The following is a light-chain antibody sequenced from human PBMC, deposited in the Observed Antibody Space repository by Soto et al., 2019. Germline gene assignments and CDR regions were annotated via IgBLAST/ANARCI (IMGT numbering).Light chain of an antibody. CDR2: SNN. CDR1: SSNIGSNN. CDR3: ASWHDSVNGLL. Sequence: QSVLTQPPSASATPGQRVTISCSGSSSNIGSNNVEWYQHLPGTAPKLLIYSNNQGPSGVPDRFSGSKSGTSASLAISGLQSEDEADYYCASWHDSVNGLLIGGGTTLTVL. V-gene: IGLV1-44*01. J-gene: IGLJ2*01.